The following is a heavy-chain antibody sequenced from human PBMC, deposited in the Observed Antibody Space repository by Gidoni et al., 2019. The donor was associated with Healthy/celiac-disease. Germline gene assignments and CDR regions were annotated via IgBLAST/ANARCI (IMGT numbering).Heavy chain of an antibody. CDR2: IWYDGSNK. Sequence: QVQLVESGGGVVQPGRSLRLSCAASGFTFRSYGMHWVRQAPGKGLEWVAVIWYDGSNKYYADSVKGRFTISRDNSKNTLYLQMNSLRAEDTAVYYCARDSRSYDSSGWPLWHFDYWGQGTLVTVSS. CDR1: GFTFRSYG. D-gene: IGHD3-22*01. CDR3: ARDSRSYDSSGWPLWHFDY. J-gene: IGHJ4*02. V-gene: IGHV3-33*01.